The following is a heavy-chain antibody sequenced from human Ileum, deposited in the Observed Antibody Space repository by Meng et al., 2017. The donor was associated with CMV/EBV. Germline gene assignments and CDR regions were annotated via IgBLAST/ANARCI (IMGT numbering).Heavy chain of an antibody. V-gene: IGHV3-48*04. CDR2: ISSSGSTI. J-gene: IGHJ4*02. CDR1: GFTFTSYW. CDR3: ARELPIPPGHYDFWCGSAL. Sequence: GESLKISCAASGFTFTSYWMHWVRQAPGKGLEWVSYISSSGSTIYYADSVKGRFTISSDNAKNALYLQINSLRAEDTAVYYCARELPIPPGHYDFWCGSALWGQGTLVTVSS. D-gene: IGHD3-3*01.